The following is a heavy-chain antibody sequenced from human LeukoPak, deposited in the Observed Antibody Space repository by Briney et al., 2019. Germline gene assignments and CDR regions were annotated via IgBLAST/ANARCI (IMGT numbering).Heavy chain of an antibody. CDR2: IGPYNGAT. CDR3: ARENVFCGDVSGGVGCHAGGAYGLDV. CDR1: GYTFTTHG. Sequence: VASVKVSCKASGYTFTTHGITWVRQAPGQGLEWVGWIGPYNGATSYARHLQGRVTLTADTSTSTAYMELTSLESGGTAVYYWARENVFCGDVSGGVGCHAGGAYGLDVWGQGTTVTVAS. J-gene: IGHJ6*02. V-gene: IGHV1-18*01. D-gene: IGHD2-21*01.